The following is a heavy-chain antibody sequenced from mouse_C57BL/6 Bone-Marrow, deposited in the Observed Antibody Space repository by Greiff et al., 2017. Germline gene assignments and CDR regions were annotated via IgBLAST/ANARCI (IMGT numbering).Heavy chain of an antibody. J-gene: IGHJ2*01. V-gene: IGHV14-4*01. CDR3: TSIYYGNGY. D-gene: IGHD2-1*01. Sequence: VQLKQSGAELVRPGASVKLSCTASGFHIKDDYMHWVKQRPEPGLEWIGWIDPENGDTDYASKFQGKATITADTSSNTAYLHLSSLTSEDTAVYYCTSIYYGNGYWGQGTTLTVSS. CDR1: GFHIKDDY. CDR2: IDPENGDT.